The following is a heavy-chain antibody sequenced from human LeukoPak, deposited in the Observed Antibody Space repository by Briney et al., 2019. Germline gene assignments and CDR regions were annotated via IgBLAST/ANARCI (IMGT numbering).Heavy chain of an antibody. D-gene: IGHD3-16*02. V-gene: IGHV4-34*01. Sequence: SETLSLTCAVYGGSFSGYYWSRIRQPPGKGLEWIGEINHSGSTNYNPSLKSRVTISVETSKNEFSLKLRSVTAADTAVYYCARRRDYVWGSYRFDYWGQGTLVTVSS. CDR2: INHSGST. J-gene: IGHJ4*02. CDR1: GGSFSGYY. CDR3: ARRRDYVWGSYRFDY.